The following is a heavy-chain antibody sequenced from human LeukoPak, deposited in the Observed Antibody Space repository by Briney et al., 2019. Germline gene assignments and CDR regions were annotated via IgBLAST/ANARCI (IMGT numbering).Heavy chain of an antibody. J-gene: IGHJ5*02. Sequence: GGSLRLPCAASGFTFTSYAMTWVRQAPGKGLEWVSGISNSGSSTYYADSVKGRFTISRDNSKNTLYLQMNSLRAEDTAVYYCAKGRVTQYNWFDPWGQGTLVTVSS. CDR2: ISNSGSST. CDR1: GFTFTSYA. CDR3: AKGRVTQYNWFDP. V-gene: IGHV3-23*01. D-gene: IGHD5-18*01.